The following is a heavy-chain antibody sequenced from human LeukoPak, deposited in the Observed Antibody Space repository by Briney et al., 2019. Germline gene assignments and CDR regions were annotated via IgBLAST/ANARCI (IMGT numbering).Heavy chain of an antibody. CDR3: VRDWAGFGSGWYDF. Sequence: EASVKVSCKASGYTFTGYYIHWVRQAPGQGLAWMGWINSNSGGTNYEQRLQGRVTLTRDTSTSTAYMELSSLTYDDTAVYYCVRDWAGFGSGWYDFWGQGTLVTVSS. CDR1: GYTFTGYY. CDR2: INSNSGGT. J-gene: IGHJ5*01. V-gene: IGHV1-2*02. D-gene: IGHD6-19*01.